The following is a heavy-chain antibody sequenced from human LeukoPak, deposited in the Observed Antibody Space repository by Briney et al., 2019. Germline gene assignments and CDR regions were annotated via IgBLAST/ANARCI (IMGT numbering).Heavy chain of an antibody. CDR3: AAQLLHYYYYMDV. V-gene: IGHV3-30*04. D-gene: IGHD2-15*01. CDR2: ISHDGSYK. J-gene: IGHJ6*03. Sequence: SGGSLRLSCAASGFTFSNYAMHWVRQAPGKGLEWVSTISHDGSYKYYADSVKGRFTISRDNSKNTLYLQMNSLRAEDTAVYYCAAQLLHYYYYMDVWGKGTTVTVSS. CDR1: GFTFSNYA.